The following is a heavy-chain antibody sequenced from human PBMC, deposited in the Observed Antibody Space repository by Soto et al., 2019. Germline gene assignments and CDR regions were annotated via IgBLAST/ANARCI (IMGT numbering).Heavy chain of an antibody. Sequence: SQTLSLTCAISGDSVSSNSAAWNWIRQSPSRGLEWLGRTYYRSKWYNDYAVSVKSRITINPDTSKNQFSLQLNSVTPEDTAVYYCARDWCSYGLRSRAFDIWGQGTMVTVSS. CDR2: TYYRSKWYN. CDR1: GDSVSSNSAA. J-gene: IGHJ3*02. CDR3: ARDWCSYGLRSRAFDI. D-gene: IGHD5-18*01. V-gene: IGHV6-1*01.